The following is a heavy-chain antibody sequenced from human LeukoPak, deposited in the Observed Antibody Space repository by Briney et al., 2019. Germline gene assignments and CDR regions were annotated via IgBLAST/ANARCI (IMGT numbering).Heavy chain of an antibody. CDR2: ISSSSSYI. CDR1: GFTFSSYS. Sequence: GGSLRLSCAASGFTFSSYSMNWVRQAPGKGLEWVSSISSSSSYIYYADSVKGRFTISRDNATNSLYLQMNSLRAEDTAVYYCATTIAVAGHWFDPWGQGTLVPVSS. V-gene: IGHV3-21*01. CDR3: ATTIAVAGHWFDP. J-gene: IGHJ5*02. D-gene: IGHD6-19*01.